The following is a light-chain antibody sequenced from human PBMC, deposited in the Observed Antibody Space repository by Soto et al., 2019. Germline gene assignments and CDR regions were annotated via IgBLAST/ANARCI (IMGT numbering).Light chain of an antibody. CDR3: TSSTSTSNV. J-gene: IGLJ2*01. V-gene: IGLV2-14*01. CDR2: EVN. Sequence: QSALTQPASVSGSPGQSISISCTGTSNDVGIYNYVSWYQQYPGKAPKLMIYEVNNRLSGVSNRFSGSKSGNTASLTISGLQDDDEAYYYSTSSTSTSNVFGGGTKLTVL. CDR1: SNDVGIYNY.